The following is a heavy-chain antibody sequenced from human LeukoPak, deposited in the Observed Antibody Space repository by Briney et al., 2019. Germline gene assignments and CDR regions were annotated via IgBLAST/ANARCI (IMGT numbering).Heavy chain of an antibody. D-gene: IGHD2-8*01. CDR1: GVSFSGYY. Sequence: SETLSLTCAVYGVSFSGYYWSWIRQPPGKGLEWIGEINHSGSTNYNPSLKSRVTISVDTSKNQFSLKLSSVTAADTAVYYCARSYCTNGVCYPTGYWGQGTLVTVSS. J-gene: IGHJ4*02. CDR3: ARSYCTNGVCYPTGY. CDR2: INHSGST. V-gene: IGHV4-34*01.